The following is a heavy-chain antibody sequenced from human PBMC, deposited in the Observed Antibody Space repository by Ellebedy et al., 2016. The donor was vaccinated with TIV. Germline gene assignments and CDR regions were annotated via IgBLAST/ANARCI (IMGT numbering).Heavy chain of an antibody. Sequence: GGSLRLSXAASGFTFSSYAMHWVRQAPGKGLEWVAVISYDGSNKYYADSVKGRFTISRDNSKNTLYLQMNSLRAEDTAVYYCARDRHRVLSDLVSFDYWGQGTLVTVSS. D-gene: IGHD3-16*02. CDR2: ISYDGSNK. J-gene: IGHJ4*02. V-gene: IGHV3-30-3*01. CDR1: GFTFSSYA. CDR3: ARDRHRVLSDLVSFDY.